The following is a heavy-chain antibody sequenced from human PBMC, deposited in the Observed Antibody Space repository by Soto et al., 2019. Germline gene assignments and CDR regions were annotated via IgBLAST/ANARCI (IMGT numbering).Heavy chain of an antibody. CDR2: ITPIYPTT. CDR1: GGTFYTYT. J-gene: IGHJ4*02. D-gene: IGHD5-18*01. Sequence: QVQLVQSGAEVRKPGSSVQVSCKASGGTFYTYTFSWVRQAPGQGLEWMGSITPIYPTTNYAEKFQGRLTVTADGSTNTAYIELNILTSEDTAVYYCARIPRYSFPTSDDLDSWGQGTLVTVSS. CDR3: ARIPRYSFPTSDDLDS. V-gene: IGHV1-69*15.